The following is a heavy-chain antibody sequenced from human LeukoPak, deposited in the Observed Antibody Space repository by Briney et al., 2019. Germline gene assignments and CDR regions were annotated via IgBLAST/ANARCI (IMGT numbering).Heavy chain of an antibody. CDR2: ISGSGGNT. Sequence: GGSLRLSCAASGFTFSSYAMSWVRQAPGKGLEWVSGISGSGGNTYYADFVKGRFTISRDNAKNSLYLQMNSLRAEDTAVYYCARAGLGTYDAFDIWGQGTMVTVSS. CDR1: GFTFSSYA. J-gene: IGHJ3*02. CDR3: ARAGLGTYDAFDI. D-gene: IGHD7-27*01. V-gene: IGHV3-23*01.